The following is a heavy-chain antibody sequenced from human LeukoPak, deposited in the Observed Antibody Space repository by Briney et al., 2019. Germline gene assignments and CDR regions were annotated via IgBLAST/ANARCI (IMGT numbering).Heavy chain of an antibody. J-gene: IGHJ3*02. CDR1: GGTFSSYA. CDR3: AKRYSSGWVGAFDI. V-gene: IGHV1-69*06. Sequence: PGASVKVSCKASGGTFSSYAISWVRQAPGQGLEWTGGIIPIFGTANYAQKFQGRVTITADKSTSTAYMELSSLRSEDTAVYYCAKRYSSGWVGAFDIWGQGTMATVSS. D-gene: IGHD6-19*01. CDR2: IIPIFGTA.